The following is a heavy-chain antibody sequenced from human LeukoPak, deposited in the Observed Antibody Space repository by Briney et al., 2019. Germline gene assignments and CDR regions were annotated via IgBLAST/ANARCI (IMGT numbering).Heavy chain of an antibody. CDR1: GFSLSTSGMC. D-gene: IGHD3-22*01. CDR3: ARSISDSSGYYYPDY. J-gene: IGHJ4*02. CDR2: IDWDDDK. Sequence: SGPALVKPTQTLTLTCTLSGFSLSTSGMCVSWIRQPPGKALEWLARIDWDDDKYYSTSLKTRLTISKDTSKNQVVLTMTNMDPVDTATYYCARSISDSSGYYYPDYWGQGTLVTVSS. V-gene: IGHV2-70*11.